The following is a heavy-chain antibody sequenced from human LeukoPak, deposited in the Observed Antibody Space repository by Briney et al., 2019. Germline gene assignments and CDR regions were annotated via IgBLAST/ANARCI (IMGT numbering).Heavy chain of an antibody. CDR2: ISSSGSTI. CDR3: ARGGRDPTYYYDSSGYYLFDY. J-gene: IGHJ4*02. Sequence: GGSLRLSCAASGFTFSSYEMNWVRHAPGKGLEWVSYISSSGSTIYYADSVKGRFTISRDNAKSSLYLQMNSLRAEDTAVYYCARGGRDPTYYYDSSGYYLFDYWGQGTLVTVSS. CDR1: GFTFSSYE. D-gene: IGHD3-22*01. V-gene: IGHV3-48*03.